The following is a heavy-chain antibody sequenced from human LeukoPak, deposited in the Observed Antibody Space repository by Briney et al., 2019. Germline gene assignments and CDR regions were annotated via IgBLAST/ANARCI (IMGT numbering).Heavy chain of an antibody. V-gene: IGHV1-2*02. Sequence: GASVKVSCKASGYTFTGYYMHWVRQAPGQGLEWMGWINANSGDTKYAQKFQGRVTMTRDTSISTAYMVLSRLRSDDTAMYYCAREISGYSDYWGQGTLVTVSS. CDR1: GYTFTGYY. CDR3: AREISGYSDY. D-gene: IGHD3-22*01. CDR2: INANSGDT. J-gene: IGHJ4*02.